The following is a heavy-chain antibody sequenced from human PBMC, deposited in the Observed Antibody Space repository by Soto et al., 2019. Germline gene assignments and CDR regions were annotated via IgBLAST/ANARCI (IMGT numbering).Heavy chain of an antibody. CDR3: ARGTSTGTMSY. V-gene: IGHV4-34*01. CDR2: STHSRRT. CDR1: GVTFIDLF. J-gene: IGHJ4*02. D-gene: IGHD1-1*01. Sequence: PSETHSHTYAFYGVTFIDLFWSWIRQPPGKGLEWIGESTHSRRTNYNPSLKSRVTISVDTSKNQFSLNLSSVTAADTAVYYCARGTSTGTMSYWGQGTLVTVSS.